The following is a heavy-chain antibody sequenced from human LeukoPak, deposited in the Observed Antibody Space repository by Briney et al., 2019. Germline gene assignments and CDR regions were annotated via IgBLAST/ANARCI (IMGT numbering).Heavy chain of an antibody. V-gene: IGHV3-11*01. CDR2: ISSSGSTI. Sequence: GGSLRLSCAASGFTFSDYYMSWIRQAPGKGLEWVSYISSSGSTIYYADSVKGRFTISRDNAKNSLYLQMNSLRAEDTAVYYCARVEYDFWSGSHQFDYWGQGTLVTVSS. D-gene: IGHD3-3*01. CDR3: ARVEYDFWSGSHQFDY. CDR1: GFTFSDYY. J-gene: IGHJ4*02.